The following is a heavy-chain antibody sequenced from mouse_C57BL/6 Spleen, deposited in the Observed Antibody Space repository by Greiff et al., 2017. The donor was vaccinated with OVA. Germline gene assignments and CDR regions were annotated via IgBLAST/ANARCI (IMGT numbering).Heavy chain of an antibody. J-gene: IGHJ2*01. D-gene: IGHD4-1*01. CDR3: ARRGLTEEYFDY. CDR2: INPNYGTT. CDR1: GYSFTDYN. V-gene: IGHV1-39*01. Sequence: VHVKQSGPELVKPGASVKISCKASGYSFTDYNMNWVKQSNGKSLEWIGVINPNYGTTSYNQKFKGKATLTVDQSSSTAYMQLNSLTSEDSAVYYCARRGLTEEYFDYWGQGTTLTVSS.